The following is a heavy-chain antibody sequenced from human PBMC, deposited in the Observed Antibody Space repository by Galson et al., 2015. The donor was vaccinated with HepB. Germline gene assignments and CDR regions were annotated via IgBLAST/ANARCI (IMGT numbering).Heavy chain of an antibody. CDR1: GFTFSNAW. J-gene: IGHJ3*02. Sequence: SLRLSCAASGFTFSNAWMSWVRQAPGKGLEWVGRIKSKTDGGTTDYAAPVKGRFTISRDDSKNTLYLQMNSLKTEDTAVYYCTIRPHPYGDYVPFDIWGQGTMVTVSS. V-gene: IGHV3-15*01. CDR3: TIRPHPYGDYVPFDI. CDR2: IKSKTDGGTT. D-gene: IGHD4-17*01.